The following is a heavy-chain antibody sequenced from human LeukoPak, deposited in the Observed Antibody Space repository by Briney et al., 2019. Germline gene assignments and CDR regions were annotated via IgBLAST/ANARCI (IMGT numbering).Heavy chain of an antibody. D-gene: IGHD2-21*02. Sequence: GGSLRLSCAASGFTFSNLWMSWVRQAPGKGLKWVANIKQDGSEKYYVDSVKGRFTISRDNAQNSLYLQMNSLRAEDTAVYYCARPCGGDCYSVAFDIWGQGTMVTVSS. CDR3: ARPCGGDCYSVAFDI. J-gene: IGHJ3*02. V-gene: IGHV3-7*01. CDR1: GFTFSNLW. CDR2: IKQDGSEK.